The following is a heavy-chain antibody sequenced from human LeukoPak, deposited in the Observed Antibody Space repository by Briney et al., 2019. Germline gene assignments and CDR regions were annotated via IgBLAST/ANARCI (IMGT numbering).Heavy chain of an antibody. V-gene: IGHV4-59*01. Sequence: SETLSLTCTVSAGSISSYYWNWIRQPPGKGLEWIGNIYYSGSTNYNPSLKSRVTISLDTSKNQFSLKLSSVTAADTAVYYCARALTGRGGSDYWGQGTLVTVSS. CDR1: AGSISSYY. D-gene: IGHD3-9*01. CDR2: IYYSGST. J-gene: IGHJ4*02. CDR3: ARALTGRGGSDY.